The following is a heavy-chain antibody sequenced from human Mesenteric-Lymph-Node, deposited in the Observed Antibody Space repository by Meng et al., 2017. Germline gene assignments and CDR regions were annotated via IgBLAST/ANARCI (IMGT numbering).Heavy chain of an antibody. D-gene: IGHD2-15*01. J-gene: IGHJ4*02. CDR3: TKGCLFDF. CDR1: GFTFSAHV. Sequence: GESLKISCAASGFTFSAHVMSWVRQAPGKGLEWVSSITVSSSYMSYADSVKGRFTISRDDSESIVYLQMNSLKSEDTAMYYCTKGCLFDFWGQGALVTVSS. CDR2: ITVSSSYM. V-gene: IGHV3-21*03.